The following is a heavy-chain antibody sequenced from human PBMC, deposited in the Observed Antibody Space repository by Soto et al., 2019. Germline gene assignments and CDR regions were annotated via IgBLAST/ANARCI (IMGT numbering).Heavy chain of an antibody. Sequence: SETLSLTCAVYGGSFSGYYWSWIRQPPGKGLEWIGEINHSGSTNYNPSLKSQITISVDRSKNQLSLNLTSVTAADTAVYYCARTMLLGWFDPWGQGTLVTVSS. D-gene: IGHD2-15*01. V-gene: IGHV4-34*01. CDR1: GGSFSGYY. CDR2: INHSGST. J-gene: IGHJ5*02. CDR3: ARTMLLGWFDP.